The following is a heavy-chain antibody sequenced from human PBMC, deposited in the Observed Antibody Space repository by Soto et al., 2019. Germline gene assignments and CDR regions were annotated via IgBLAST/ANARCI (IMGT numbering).Heavy chain of an antibody. CDR1: GGSITSDNYY. CDR3: VRVARKGLPAIAGWFDP. CDR2: LYHTGST. D-gene: IGHD6-13*01. Sequence: KPSETLSLTCSVSGGSITSDNYYWGWIRQPPGKGLEWIGTLYHTGSTYKNPSFRGRATISVDTSKTQFSLKLTSVIAADTAVYWCVRVARKGLPAIAGWFDPWGQGILVTVSS. V-gene: IGHV4-39*01. J-gene: IGHJ5*02.